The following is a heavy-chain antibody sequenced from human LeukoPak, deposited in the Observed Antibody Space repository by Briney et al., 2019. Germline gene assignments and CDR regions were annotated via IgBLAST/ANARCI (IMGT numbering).Heavy chain of an antibody. J-gene: IGHJ5*02. CDR2: ISGSGGST. Sequence: GGSLRLSCAASGFTFSSYAMSWVRQAPGKGLEWVSAISGSGGSTYYADSVKGRFTISRDNSKNTLYLQMNSLRSEDTAVYYCASEIAAAGTRWFDPWGQGTLVTVSS. V-gene: IGHV3-23*01. CDR3: ASEIAAAGTRWFDP. D-gene: IGHD6-13*01. CDR1: GFTFSSYA.